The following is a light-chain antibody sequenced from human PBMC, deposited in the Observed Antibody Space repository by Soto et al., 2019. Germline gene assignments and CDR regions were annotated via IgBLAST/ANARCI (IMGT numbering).Light chain of an antibody. CDR1: SSNIGAGYD. CDR3: QSYDSSLSAV. Sequence: QSVLTQPPSVSGAPGQRVTISCTGSSSNIGAGYDVHWYQQLPGTAPKLLIYGNSNRPSAVPDRFSGSKSGTSASLAITGLQAEDEADYYCQSYDSSLSAVFGGGTQLTVL. CDR2: GNS. V-gene: IGLV1-40*01. J-gene: IGLJ7*01.